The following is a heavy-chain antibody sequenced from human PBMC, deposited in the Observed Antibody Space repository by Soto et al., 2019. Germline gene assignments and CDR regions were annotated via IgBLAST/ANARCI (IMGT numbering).Heavy chain of an antibody. D-gene: IGHD6-19*01. CDR2: ISYDGTKT. CDR1: GFTFSIYA. Sequence: QVQLVESGGGVVQPGRSLRVSCAASGFTFSIYAMHWVRQAPGTGLEWVAVISYDGTKTYYADSVKGRFTISRDNSKNTVYLQTNSLRDEDTAVYYCAEDRGARRQWLVGSVDYWGEGTWVTVSP. J-gene: IGHJ4*02. V-gene: IGHV3-30*18. CDR3: AEDRGARRQWLVGSVDY.